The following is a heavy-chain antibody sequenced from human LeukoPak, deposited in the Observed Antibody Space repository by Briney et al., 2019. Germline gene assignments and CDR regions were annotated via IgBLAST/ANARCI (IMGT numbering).Heavy chain of an antibody. CDR2: IKQDGSEK. J-gene: IGHJ4*02. D-gene: IGHD6-19*01. CDR3: ARDSWQRLASYYFDY. V-gene: IGHV3-7*03. Sequence: GGSLRLSCAASGFTFSSYWMSWVRQAPGKGLEWVANIKQDGSEKYYVDSVKGRFTISRDNAKNSLYLQMNSLRAEDTAVYYCARDSWQRLASYYFDYWGQGTLVTVSS. CDR1: GFTFSSYW.